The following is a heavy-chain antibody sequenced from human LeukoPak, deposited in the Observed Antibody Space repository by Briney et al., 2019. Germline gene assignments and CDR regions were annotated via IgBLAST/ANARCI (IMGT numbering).Heavy chain of an antibody. CDR2: INHSGST. V-gene: IGHV4-34*01. Sequence: SETLSLTCAAYGGSFSGYYWSWIRQPPGKGLEWIGEINHSGSTNYNPSLKSRVTISVDTSKNQFSLKLSSVTAADTAVYYCASGLNFDYWGQGTLVTVSS. CDR3: ASGLNFDY. J-gene: IGHJ4*02. CDR1: GGSFSGYY.